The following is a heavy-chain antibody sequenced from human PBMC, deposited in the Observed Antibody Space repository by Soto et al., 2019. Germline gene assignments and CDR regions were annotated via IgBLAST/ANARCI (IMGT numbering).Heavy chain of an antibody. CDR3: AKDRVRYCSSASCYTPAFDI. CDR1: GFTFDGYG. D-gene: IGHD2-2*02. J-gene: IGHJ3*02. Sequence: GGCLRLSCAASGFTFDGYGMHWVRQAPGKGLEWVSGISWSSGSIGYADSVKGRITISRDNAKNSLYLQMNSLRTEDTALYYCAKDRVRYCSSASCYTPAFDIWGQGTMATVSS. CDR2: ISWSSGSI. V-gene: IGHV3-9*01.